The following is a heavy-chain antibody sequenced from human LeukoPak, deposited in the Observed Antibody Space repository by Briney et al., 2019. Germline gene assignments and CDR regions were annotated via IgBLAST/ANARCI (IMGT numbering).Heavy chain of an antibody. J-gene: IGHJ6*02. D-gene: IGHD3-10*01. CDR2: IYSGGST. CDR3: TGSGSCKGNNYYYYGMDV. CDR1: GVTVSSNY. Sequence: PGGSLRLSCAAPGVTVSSNYMSWVRQAPGKGPEWVSVIYSGGSTYYAGSVKGRFTISRDNSKFTLYLKMNSLRGEDTAVYYCTGSGSCKGNNYYYYGMDVWGQGTTVTVSS. V-gene: IGHV3-66*01.